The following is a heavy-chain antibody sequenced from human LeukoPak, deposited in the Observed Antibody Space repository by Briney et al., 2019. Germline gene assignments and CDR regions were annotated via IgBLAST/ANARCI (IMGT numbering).Heavy chain of an antibody. J-gene: IGHJ6*03. V-gene: IGHV3-30*02. Sequence: PGGSLRLSCAASGSTFSSYGMHWVRQAPGKRLEWVAFIRYDGSNKYYADSVKGRFTISRDNSKNTLYLQMNSLRAEDTAVYYCAKSHLGYSSSWQGDYYYYYMDVWGKGTTVTVSS. CDR3: AKSHLGYSSSWQGDYYYYYMDV. CDR1: GSTFSSYG. CDR2: IRYDGSNK. D-gene: IGHD6-13*01.